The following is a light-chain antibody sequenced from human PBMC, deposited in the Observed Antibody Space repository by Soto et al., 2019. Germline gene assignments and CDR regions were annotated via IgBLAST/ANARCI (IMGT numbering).Light chain of an antibody. CDR1: SSDCGGYNY. Sequence: SVLTQPASISGAPGRSIPISCTGTSSDCGGYNYVSWYQQHPGKAPKLLIYEVNTRPSGVSTRFSGSKSGNTASLSISGLQAEDEADYYCSSYTSSYTYLFGTGTKV. CDR2: EVN. V-gene: IGLV2-14*01. CDR3: SSYTSSYTYL. J-gene: IGLJ1*01.